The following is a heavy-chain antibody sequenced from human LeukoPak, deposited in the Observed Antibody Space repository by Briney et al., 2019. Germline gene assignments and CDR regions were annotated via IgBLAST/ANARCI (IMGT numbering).Heavy chain of an antibody. Sequence: SETLSLTCTVSGGSISSYYWSWIRQPPGKGLEWIGYVYYSGGTNYNPSLKSRVTISVDTSKNQFSLKLSSVTAADTAVYYCARLDLGLLWFGESLVFDYWGQGTLVTVSS. D-gene: IGHD3-10*01. CDR3: ARLDLGLLWFGESLVFDY. V-gene: IGHV4-59*08. CDR1: GGSISSYY. CDR2: VYYSGGT. J-gene: IGHJ4*02.